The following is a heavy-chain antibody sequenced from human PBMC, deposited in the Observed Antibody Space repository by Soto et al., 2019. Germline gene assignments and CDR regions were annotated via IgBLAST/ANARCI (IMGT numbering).Heavy chain of an antibody. CDR3: HGYGY. D-gene: IGHD5-12*01. CDR2: ISYDGSSK. V-gene: IGHV3-30-3*01. J-gene: IGHJ4*02. Sequence: PGGSLRLSCAASGFTFSDHAMHWVRQAPGKGLEWVAVISYDGSSKDYADSVKGRFTISRDNSKNTLYLQMNSLRPEDTAVYYCHGYGYWGQGTLVTVSS. CDR1: GFTFSDHA.